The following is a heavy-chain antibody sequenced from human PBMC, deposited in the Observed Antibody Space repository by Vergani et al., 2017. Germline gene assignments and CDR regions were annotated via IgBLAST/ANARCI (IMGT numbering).Heavy chain of an antibody. V-gene: IGHV1-69*01. J-gene: IGHJ4*02. D-gene: IGHD2-2*01. Sequence: QVQLVQSGAEVKKPGSSVKVSCKASGGTFSIYAISWVRQAPGQGREWMGGIIPIFGTANYAQKFQGRVTITADESTSTAYMELSSLRSEDTAVYYCARDQFYAAARIVVVPPSGDYWGQGTLVTVSS. CDR3: ARDQFYAAARIVVVPPSGDY. CDR1: GGTFSIYA. CDR2: IIPIFGTA.